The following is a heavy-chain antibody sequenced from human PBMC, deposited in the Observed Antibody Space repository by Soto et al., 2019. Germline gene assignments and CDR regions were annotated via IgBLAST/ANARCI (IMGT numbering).Heavy chain of an antibody. J-gene: IGHJ6*02. CDR3: ASAFDSSGYYFPNYYYYGIDV. Sequence: QVQLVESGGGVVQPGRSLRLSCAASGFTFSSYAMHWVRQAPGKGLEWVAVISYDGSNKYYADSVKGRFTISRDNSKNTLYLQMNSLRAEDTAVYCCASAFDSSGYYFPNYYYYGIDVWGQGTTVTVSS. V-gene: IGHV3-30-3*01. CDR2: ISYDGSNK. CDR1: GFTFSSYA. D-gene: IGHD3-22*01.